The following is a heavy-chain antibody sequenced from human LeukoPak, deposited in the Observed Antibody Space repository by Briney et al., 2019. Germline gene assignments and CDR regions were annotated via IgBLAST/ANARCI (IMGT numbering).Heavy chain of an antibody. CDR1: GFTFSSYE. V-gene: IGHV3-21*01. CDR3: ARVWSMIREYVEY. J-gene: IGHJ4*02. CDR2: ISSSSDYI. Sequence: GGSLKLSCAASGFTFSSYEMNWVRQTPGKGLEWVSSISSSSDYIYYADSVKGRFTISRDDSKDSLYLQMSSLRAEDTAVYYCARVWSMIREYVEYWVQGTLVTVSS. D-gene: IGHD3-10*01.